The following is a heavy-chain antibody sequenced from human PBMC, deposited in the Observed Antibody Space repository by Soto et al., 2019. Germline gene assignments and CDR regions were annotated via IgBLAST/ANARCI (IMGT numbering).Heavy chain of an antibody. CDR3: ARQDHGMDV. V-gene: IGHV4-34*01. J-gene: IGHJ6*02. CDR1: GGSFSGYY. Sequence: QVQLQQWGAGLLKPSETLSLTCAVYGGSFSGYYWSWIRQPPGKGLEWIGEINHSGSTNYNPSLKSRVTISVDTSMNQFSLKLNSVTAADTAAYYCARQDHGMDVWGLGTTVTVSS. CDR2: INHSGST.